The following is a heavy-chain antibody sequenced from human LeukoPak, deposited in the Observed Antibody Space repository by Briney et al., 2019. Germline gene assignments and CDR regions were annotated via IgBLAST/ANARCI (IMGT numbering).Heavy chain of an antibody. CDR3: ARVGPGYSYGYFDY. D-gene: IGHD5-18*01. CDR1: GFTFSDYY. J-gene: IGHJ4*02. V-gene: IGHV3-66*01. Sequence: GGSLRLSCAASGFTFSDYYMSWIRQAPGKGLEWVSVISSGGSTYYADSVKGRFTISRDNSKNTLYLQMATLRAEDTAVYYCARVGPGYSYGYFDYWGQGTLVTVSS. CDR2: ISSGGST.